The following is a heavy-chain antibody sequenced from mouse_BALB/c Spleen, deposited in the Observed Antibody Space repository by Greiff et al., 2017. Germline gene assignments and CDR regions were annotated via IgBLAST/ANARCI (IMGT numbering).Heavy chain of an antibody. J-gene: IGHJ4*01. Sequence: EVKLVESGGGLVKPGGSLKLSCAASGFTFSSYAMSWVRQTPEKRLEWVASISSGGSTYYPDSVKGRFTISRDNARNILYLQMSSLKSEDTAMYYGASLYGSSSLYAMDYWGQGTSVTVSS. CDR3: ASLYGSSSLYAMDY. D-gene: IGHD1-1*01. CDR1: GFTFSSYA. V-gene: IGHV5-6-5*01. CDR2: ISSGGST.